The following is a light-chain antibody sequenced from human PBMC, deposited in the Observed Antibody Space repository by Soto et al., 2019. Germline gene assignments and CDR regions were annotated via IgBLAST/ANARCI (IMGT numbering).Light chain of an antibody. CDR2: EVS. CDR3: SSYTSTSTLV. V-gene: IGLV2-14*01. CDR1: SSDVGSYDH. J-gene: IGLJ1*01. Sequence: QSVLTQSASVSGSPGQSITISCSGTSSDVGSYDHVAWYQQFPGKTPKLMIYEVSNRPSGVSSRFSGSKSGNTASLTISGLQAEDEADYYCSSYTSTSTLVFGTGTKVTVL.